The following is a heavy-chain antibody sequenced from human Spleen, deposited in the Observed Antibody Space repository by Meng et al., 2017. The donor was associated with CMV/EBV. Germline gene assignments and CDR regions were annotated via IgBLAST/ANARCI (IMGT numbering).Heavy chain of an antibody. CDR1: FTFSSYA. D-gene: IGHD6-13*01. CDR3: AKDQGLYGSNWYQNFDY. Sequence: FTFSSYAMSWVRQAPGKGLEWVSALSGSGDSTYYADSVKDRFTISRDNSKNTLYLQVNSLRAEDTAVYYCAKDQGLYGSNWYQNFDYWGQGALVTVSS. J-gene: IGHJ4*02. V-gene: IGHV3-23*01. CDR2: LSGSGDST.